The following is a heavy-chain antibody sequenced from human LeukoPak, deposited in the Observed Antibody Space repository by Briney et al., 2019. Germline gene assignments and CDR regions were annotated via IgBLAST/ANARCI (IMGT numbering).Heavy chain of an antibody. J-gene: IGHJ4*02. Sequence: ASVKVSCKASGYTFTSYGIGWVRQAPGQGLEWMGWISAYNGYTNYAQKLQGRVTMTTDTSTSTAYMELRSLRSDDTAVYYCARDFYYDSSGYSPNDYRGQGTLVTVSS. V-gene: IGHV1-18*01. CDR2: ISAYNGYT. CDR3: ARDFYYDSSGYSPNDY. CDR1: GYTFTSYG. D-gene: IGHD3-22*01.